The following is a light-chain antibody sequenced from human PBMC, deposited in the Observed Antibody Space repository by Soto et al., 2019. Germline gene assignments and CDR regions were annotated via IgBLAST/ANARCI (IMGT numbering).Light chain of an antibody. CDR1: QSVSSSY. CDR3: QQYGSSPPSWT. CDR2: GAS. V-gene: IGKV3-20*01. Sequence: ESVLTQSPGTLSLSPGERATLSCRASQSVSSSYLAWYQQKPGQAPRLLIYGASSRATGIPDRFSGSGCGTDFTLTISRLEPEDFAVYYCQQYGSSPPSWTFGQGTKVEIK. J-gene: IGKJ1*01.